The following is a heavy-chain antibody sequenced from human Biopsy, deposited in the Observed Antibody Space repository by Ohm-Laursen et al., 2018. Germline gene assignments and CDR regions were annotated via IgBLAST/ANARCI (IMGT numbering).Heavy chain of an antibody. Sequence: SDTLSLTCTVSGGSFTGHYWSWTRQPPGKGLEWIGHISYTGYTSYNASLKSRVTISVDTSRNHFSLRLSSLTAADTDVYYCARGSNDFGGLYFPRWGQGTLLTVSS. CDR2: ISYTGYT. CDR1: GGSFTGHY. CDR3: ARGSNDFGGLYFPR. V-gene: IGHV4-59*11. J-gene: IGHJ4*02. D-gene: IGHD4-23*01.